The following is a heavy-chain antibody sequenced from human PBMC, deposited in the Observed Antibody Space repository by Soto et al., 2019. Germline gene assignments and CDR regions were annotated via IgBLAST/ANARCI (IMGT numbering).Heavy chain of an antibody. CDR1: GYTFTSYD. J-gene: IGHJ5*02. Sequence: AASVKVSCKASGYTFTSYDINWVRQATGQGLEWMGWMNPNSGNTGYAQKFQGRVTMTRNTSISTAYMELSSLRSEDTAVYYCASEQLNYYGSGSTASWFGPWGQGTLGTVSS. D-gene: IGHD3-10*01. CDR3: ASEQLNYYGSGSTASWFGP. CDR2: MNPNSGNT. V-gene: IGHV1-8*01.